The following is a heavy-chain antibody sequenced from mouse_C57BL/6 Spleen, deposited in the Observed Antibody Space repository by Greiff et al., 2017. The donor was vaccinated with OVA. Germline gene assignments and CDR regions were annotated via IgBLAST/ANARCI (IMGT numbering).Heavy chain of an antibody. CDR2: IYPGDGDT. J-gene: IGHJ1*03. CDR1: GYAFSSYW. CDR3: GGSNYGYCDV. V-gene: IGHV1-80*01. Sequence: VQLQESGAELVKPGASVKISCKASGYAFSSYWMNWVKQRPGKGLEWIGQIYPGDGDTNYNGKFKGKATLTADKSSSTAYMQLSSLTSEDSAVYFCGGSNYGYCDVWGTGTTVTVSS. D-gene: IGHD1-1*01.